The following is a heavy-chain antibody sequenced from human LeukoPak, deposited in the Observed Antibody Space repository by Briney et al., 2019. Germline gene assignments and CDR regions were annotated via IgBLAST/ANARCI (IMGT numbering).Heavy chain of an antibody. V-gene: IGHV3-11*04. CDR3: ARQQSYYYYMDV. D-gene: IGHD4-11*01. CDR2: ISSSSSTI. Sequence: GGSLRLSCAASGFTFSDYYMSWIRQAPGKGLEWVSYISSSSSTIYYADSVKGRFTISRDNAKNSLYLQMNSLRAEDTAVYYCARQQSYYYYMDVWGKGTTVTVSS. J-gene: IGHJ6*03. CDR1: GFTFSDYY.